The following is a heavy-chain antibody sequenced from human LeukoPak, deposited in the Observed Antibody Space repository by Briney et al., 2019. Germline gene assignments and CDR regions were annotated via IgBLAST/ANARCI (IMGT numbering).Heavy chain of an antibody. D-gene: IGHD3-9*01. V-gene: IGHV3-48*03. J-gene: IGHJ5*02. CDR3: ARGLVGSP. CDR2: ISTSGLTV. CDR1: GFTFSTYD. Sequence: GGSLRLSCAASGFTFSTYDMNWVRQAPGKGLEWVSYISTSGLTVYYADSAKGRFTVSRHNAKNSLYLQMNNLRAEDTAVYYCARGLVGSPWGQGTLVTVSS.